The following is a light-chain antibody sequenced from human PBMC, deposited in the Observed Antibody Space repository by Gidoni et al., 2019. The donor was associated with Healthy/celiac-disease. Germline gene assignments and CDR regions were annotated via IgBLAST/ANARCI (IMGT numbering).Light chain of an antibody. J-gene: IGLJ1*01. CDR2: GKN. Sequence: SSELTQDPAVSVALGQTVRITCQGDSLRSYYASWYQQNPGQAPVLVIYGKNNRPSGIPDRFSGSSSGNTASLTITGAQAEDEADYYCNSRDSSGNHLEVFGTGTKVTVL. V-gene: IGLV3-19*01. CDR3: NSRDSSGNHLEV. CDR1: SLRSYY.